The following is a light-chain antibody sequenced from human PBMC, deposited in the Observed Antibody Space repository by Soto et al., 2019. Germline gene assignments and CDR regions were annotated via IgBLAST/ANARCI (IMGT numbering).Light chain of an antibody. CDR1: SSDVGSYDY. CDR2: EVS. V-gene: IGLV2-8*01. J-gene: IGLJ3*02. Sequence: QSALTQPPSASGSPGQSVTISCTGTSSDVGSYDYVSWYQQHPGKAPKLMIYEVSKRPSGVPDRFAGSKSGNTASLTVSGLQAEDEAYYYCSSSPGSNNWGVFGGGTKVTVL. CDR3: SSSPGSNNWGV.